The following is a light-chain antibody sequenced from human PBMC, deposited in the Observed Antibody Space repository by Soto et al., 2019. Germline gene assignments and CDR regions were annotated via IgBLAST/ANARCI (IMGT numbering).Light chain of an antibody. CDR3: QQYGSSPRT. Sequence: IVLTQSPCTLSLSPGEIATLXCSSSQSVSSNHLAWHQQKPGQAPRLLIYGGSSRATGIPVRFSGSGSETDFTLTISRLEPGDFAVYYCQQYGSSPRTFGQGTRLEIK. CDR2: GGS. J-gene: IGKJ5*01. CDR1: QSVSSNH. V-gene: IGKV3-20*01.